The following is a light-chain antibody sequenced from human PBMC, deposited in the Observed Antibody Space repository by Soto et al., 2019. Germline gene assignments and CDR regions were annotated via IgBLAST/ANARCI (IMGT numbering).Light chain of an antibody. CDR2: RAS. CDR3: QQRTDWHRT. CDR1: QSVSRN. Sequence: EVVLTQSPATLYLSPGERATLSCRASQSVSRNLAWYQQKPCQAPRLLIYRASTRATGIPARFSGSGSGTDFSLSISSLQPEDFAVYYCQQRTDWHRTFGQGTKVEVK. J-gene: IGKJ1*01. V-gene: IGKV3-11*01.